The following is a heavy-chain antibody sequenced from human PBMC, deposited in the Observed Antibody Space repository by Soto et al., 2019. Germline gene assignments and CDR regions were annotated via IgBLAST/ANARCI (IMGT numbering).Heavy chain of an antibody. J-gene: IGHJ6*02. CDR3: ARDRWGGGRDMDV. Sequence: GGSLRLSCAASGFTFSTYWIHWVRQAPGKGLVWVSRINSDGSSTNYADSVKGRFTTSRDNAKNTLFLQMNSLRAEDTAVYYCARDRWGGGRDMDVWGQGTTVTVSS. D-gene: IGHD3-10*01. CDR1: GFTFSTYW. CDR2: INSDGSST. V-gene: IGHV3-74*01.